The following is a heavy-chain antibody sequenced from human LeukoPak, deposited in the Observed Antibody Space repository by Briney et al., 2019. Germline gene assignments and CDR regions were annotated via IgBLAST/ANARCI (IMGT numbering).Heavy chain of an antibody. J-gene: IGHJ4*02. V-gene: IGHV3-23*01. CDR1: GFTFSTYV. CDR3: ARDGIRFLEWLRAYYFDH. CDR2: ITDSGDDT. D-gene: IGHD3-3*01. Sequence: PGGSLGLSCAGSGFTFSTYVMSWVRQAPGKGLEWVSGITDSGDDTYYAASVKGRFTISRDNSKNTLYLHMNSLRAEDTAVYYCARDGIRFLEWLRAYYFDHWGQGTLVTVSS.